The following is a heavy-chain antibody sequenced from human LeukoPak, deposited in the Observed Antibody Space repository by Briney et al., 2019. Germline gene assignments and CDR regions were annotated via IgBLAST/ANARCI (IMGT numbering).Heavy chain of an antibody. D-gene: IGHD3-9*01. CDR3: VKSPPRDILTGYYFYFDS. Sequence: GGSLRLSCAASGFTFRSNYMAWVRQAPGKGLEWVSAIHSNGNTDYADSVKGRFTISRDNSKNTLYFHMNNLRAEDTALYYCVKSPPRDILTGYYFYFDSWGQGALVTVSS. J-gene: IGHJ4*02. CDR2: IHSNGNT. CDR1: GFTFRSNY. V-gene: IGHV3-53*01.